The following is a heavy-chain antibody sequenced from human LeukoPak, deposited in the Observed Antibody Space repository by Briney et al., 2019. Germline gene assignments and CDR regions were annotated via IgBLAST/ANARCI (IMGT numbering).Heavy chain of an antibody. D-gene: IGHD2-15*01. CDR3: AREGIVVGPLDY. Sequence: SETLSLTCTVSGGSISSYYWSWIRQPPGKGLEWIGNIYYSGSTNYNPSLKSRVTISVDTSKNQFSLKLSSVTAADTAVYYCAREGIVVGPLDYWGQGTLVTVSS. J-gene: IGHJ4*02. V-gene: IGHV4-59*01. CDR2: IYYSGST. CDR1: GGSISSYY.